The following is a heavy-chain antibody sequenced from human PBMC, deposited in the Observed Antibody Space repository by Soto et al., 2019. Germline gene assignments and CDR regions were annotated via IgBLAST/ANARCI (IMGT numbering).Heavy chain of an antibody. CDR1: GGSISSGGYY. CDR3: ARDPPYYDILTGETRKAYGTDV. V-gene: IGHV4-31*03. J-gene: IGHJ6*02. Sequence: SETLSLTCTVSGGSISSGGYYWSWIRQHPGKGLEWIGYIYYSGSTYYNPSLKSRVTISVDTSKNQFSLKLSSVTAADTAVYYCARDPPYYDILTGETRKAYGTDVWGQGTTVTVSS. D-gene: IGHD3-9*01. CDR2: IYYSGST.